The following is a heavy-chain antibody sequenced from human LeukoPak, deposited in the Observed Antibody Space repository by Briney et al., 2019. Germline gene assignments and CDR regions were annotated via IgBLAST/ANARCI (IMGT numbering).Heavy chain of an antibody. V-gene: IGHV3-23*01. CDR3: AKQWVDC. CDR1: GFPFDNYA. Sequence: GGSLRLSCAASGFPFDNYAMNWVRQAPGKGLKWVSSISESGHETHYADSVKGRFTISRDNSQNTLFLQVNSLRPEDTALYYCAKQWVDCWGQGTLVTVSS. J-gene: IGHJ4*02. D-gene: IGHD1-26*01. CDR2: ISESGHET.